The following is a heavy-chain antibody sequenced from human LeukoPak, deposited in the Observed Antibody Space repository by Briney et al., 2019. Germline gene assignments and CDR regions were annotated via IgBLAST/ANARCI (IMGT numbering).Heavy chain of an antibody. J-gene: IGHJ1*01. CDR3: AAAGSRVRRYFQH. CDR2: IYYSGST. Sequence: SETPSLTCTVSGGSISSYYWSWIRQPPGKGLEWIGYIYYSGSTNYNPPLKSRVTISVDTSKNQFSLKLSSVTAADTAVYYCAAAGSRVRRYFQHWGQGTLVTVSS. V-gene: IGHV4-59*01. D-gene: IGHD3-16*01. CDR1: GGSISSYY.